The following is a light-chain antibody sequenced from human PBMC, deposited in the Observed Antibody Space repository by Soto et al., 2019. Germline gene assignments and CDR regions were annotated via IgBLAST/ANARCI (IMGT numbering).Light chain of an antibody. CDR2: KAS. J-gene: IGKJ1*01. V-gene: IGKV1-5*03. Sequence: IQLTQSPSSLSASVGDRVTITCRASQDIAIYLAWYQQKPGEAPKLLIYKASTLKSGVPSRFSGSGSGTEFTLTISSLQPDDFATYYCQHYNSYSPWTFGQGTKVDIK. CDR3: QHYNSYSPWT. CDR1: QDIAIY.